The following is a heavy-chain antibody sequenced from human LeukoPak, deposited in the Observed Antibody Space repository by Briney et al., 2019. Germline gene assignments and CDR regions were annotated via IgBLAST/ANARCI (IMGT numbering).Heavy chain of an antibody. Sequence: SETLSLTCVVSGDSMSHYYWTWIRQPPGKGLQWIGYIFSRGRTNYNPSLEGRVTMSIDRSKSRFSLELSSVTAADTAVYYCARGGGYDSPLEYYFDSWGQGALVTVSS. CDR1: GDSMSHYY. J-gene: IGHJ4*02. CDR3: ARGGGYDSPLEYYFDS. CDR2: IFSRGRT. D-gene: IGHD5-12*01. V-gene: IGHV4-59*01.